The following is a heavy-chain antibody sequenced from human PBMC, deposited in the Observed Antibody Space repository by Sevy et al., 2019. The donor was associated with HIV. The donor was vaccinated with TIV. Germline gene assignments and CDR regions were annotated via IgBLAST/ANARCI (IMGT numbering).Heavy chain of an antibody. CDR2: FDPEDGET. V-gene: IGHV1-24*01. CDR3: ATGLPGEYVDCSSCYSDYFAY. J-gene: IGHJ4*02. D-gene: IGHD2-15*01. CDR1: GYTLIEFS. Sequence: ASVKVSCKVSGYTLIEFSMHWVRQAPGKGLEWMGGFDPEDGETIYAQRFQGRVTMTEDTSTDTAYMELRSLRSEDTAVYYWATGLPGEYVDCSSCYSDYFAYWGQGTLVTVSS.